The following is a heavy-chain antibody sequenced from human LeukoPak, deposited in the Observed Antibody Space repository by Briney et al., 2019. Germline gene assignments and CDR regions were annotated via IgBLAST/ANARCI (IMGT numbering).Heavy chain of an antibody. D-gene: IGHD6-13*01. CDR1: GYTFTSYG. Sequence: ASVKVSCKASGYTFTSYGISWVRQAPGQGLEWMGWINTNTGNPTYAQGFTGRFVFSLDTSVSTAYLQISSLKAEDTAVYYCARVRARTYSSSWSDYWGQGTLVTVSS. V-gene: IGHV7-4-1*02. CDR3: ARVRARTYSSSWSDY. CDR2: INTNTGNP. J-gene: IGHJ4*02.